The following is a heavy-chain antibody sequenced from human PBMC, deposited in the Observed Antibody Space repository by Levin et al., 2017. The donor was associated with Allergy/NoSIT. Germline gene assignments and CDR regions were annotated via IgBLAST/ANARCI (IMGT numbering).Heavy chain of an antibody. Sequence: GGSLRLSCATSGFTFSSYWMHWVRQTPGKGLVWVSRIKTDGSTTNYADSVKGRFTISRDNAKNTLYLQMNSLRAEDTAVYYCARGYFESSAYTYGGWGHGTLVSVSS. CDR3: ARGYFESSAYTYGG. J-gene: IGHJ4*01. CDR1: GFTFSSYW. CDR2: IKTDGSTT. D-gene: IGHD3-16*01. V-gene: IGHV3-74*01.